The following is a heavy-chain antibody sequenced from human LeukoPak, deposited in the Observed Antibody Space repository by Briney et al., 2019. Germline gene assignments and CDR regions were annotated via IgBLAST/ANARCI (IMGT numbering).Heavy chain of an antibody. J-gene: IGHJ3*02. CDR1: GFSFSTYS. D-gene: IGHD3-22*01. V-gene: IGHV3-21*01. CDR3: ARSDFYYDTSGPSTDAFDI. CDR2: VSSTGAYI. Sequence: GGSPRLSCAASGFSFSTYSMNWVRQAPGEGLEWVSSVSSTGAYIYYADSVKGRFTISRDNAKNSLYLEMISLRDEDTAVYYCARSDFYYDTSGPSTDAFDIWGQGTMVTVSS.